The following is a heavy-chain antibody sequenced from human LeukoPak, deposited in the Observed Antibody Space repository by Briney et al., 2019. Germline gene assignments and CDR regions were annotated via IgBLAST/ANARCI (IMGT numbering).Heavy chain of an antibody. CDR1: GGSVNVGGFS. CDR3: ARNNSNYAAFDI. D-gene: IGHD4-11*01. CDR2: THHSGTT. J-gene: IGHJ3*02. Sequence: SETLSLTCTVSGGSVNVGGFSWSWIRQPLGKGLEWIGYTHHSGTTYYNPSLRGRVTMSVDTSKNHFSLKLTSATAADTAVYFCARNNSNYAAFDIWGQGTMVTVSS. V-gene: IGHV4-30-2*01.